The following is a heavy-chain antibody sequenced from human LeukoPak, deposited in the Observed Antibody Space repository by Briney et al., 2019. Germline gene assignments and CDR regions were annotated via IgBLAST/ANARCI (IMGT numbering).Heavy chain of an antibody. CDR3: ARVAVIYYYYMEV. CDR1: GFTFSTYW. Sequence: PGGSLRLSCAASGFTFSTYWMSWVRRAPGKGLEWVANIKQDGSEKYYVDSVKGRFTISRDNAKNSLYLQMSSLRAEDTAVYYCARVAVIYYYYMEVWGKGTTVTVSS. J-gene: IGHJ6*03. V-gene: IGHV3-7*01. D-gene: IGHD2/OR15-2a*01. CDR2: IKQDGSEK.